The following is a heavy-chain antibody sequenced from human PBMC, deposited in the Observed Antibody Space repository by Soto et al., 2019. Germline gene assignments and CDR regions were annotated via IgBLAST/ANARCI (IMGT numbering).Heavy chain of an antibody. V-gene: IGHV3-13*05. CDR3: ARTARDFYGLDV. Sequence: EVQLVESGGGLVQPGGSLRLSCEASGFTFRNYDMHWVRQGKGKGLEWVSGISAAGDPDYADSVEGRFTISRENAQNSFFLQMNSLRVGDTAVYYCARTARDFYGLDVWGQGTKVIVSS. J-gene: IGHJ6*02. CDR2: ISAAGDP. D-gene: IGHD2-21*02. CDR1: GFTFRNYD.